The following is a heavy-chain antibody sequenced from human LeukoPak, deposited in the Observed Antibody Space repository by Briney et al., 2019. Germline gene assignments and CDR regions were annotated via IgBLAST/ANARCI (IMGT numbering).Heavy chain of an antibody. CDR1: GFTFSSYA. V-gene: IGHV3-30*04. CDR2: ISYDGSNK. J-gene: IGHJ4*02. D-gene: IGHD3-22*01. Sequence: PGGSLRLSCAASGFTFSSYAMHWVRQAPGKGLEWVAVISYDGSNKYYADSVKGRFTISRDSSKNTLYLQMNSLRAEDTAVYYCAREGRVITTFDYWGQGTLVTVSS. CDR3: AREGRVITTFDY.